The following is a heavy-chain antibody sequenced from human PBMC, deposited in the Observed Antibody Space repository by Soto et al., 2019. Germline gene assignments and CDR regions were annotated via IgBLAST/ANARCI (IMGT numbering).Heavy chain of an antibody. CDR2: INPNSGGT. D-gene: IGHD6-13*01. J-gene: IGHJ5*02. CDR1: GYTFTGYY. V-gene: IGHV1-2*04. Sequence: ASVKVSCKASGYTFTGYYMHWVRQAPGQGLEWMGWINPNSGGTNYAQKFQGWVTMTRDTSASTAYMELSSLRSEDTAVYYCAREAAGTGTPWGQGTLVTVSS. CDR3: AREAAGTGTP.